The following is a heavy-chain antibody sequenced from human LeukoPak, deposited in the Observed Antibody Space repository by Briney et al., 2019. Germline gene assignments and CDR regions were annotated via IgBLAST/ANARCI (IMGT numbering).Heavy chain of an antibody. Sequence: PGGSLRLSCVGSGFTFSRSSMNWVRQAPGKGLEWVSSITSNGSQTYYADALKGRFIISRDNVKNSLYLQMSSLRAEDTAVYYCTRAIGATGTDSWGQGTLVTVSS. J-gene: IGHJ5*01. D-gene: IGHD6-13*01. CDR1: GFTFSRSS. CDR2: ITSNGSQT. V-gene: IGHV3-21*01. CDR3: TRAIGATGTDS.